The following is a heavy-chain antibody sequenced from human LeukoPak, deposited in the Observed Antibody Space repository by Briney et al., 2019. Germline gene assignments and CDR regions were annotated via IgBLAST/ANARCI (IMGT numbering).Heavy chain of an antibody. J-gene: IGHJ4*02. CDR2: ISGSGGST. CDR3: YYYDSSGYYPQTKIDY. V-gene: IGHV3-23*01. D-gene: IGHD3-22*01. CDR1: VFSFTAYS. Sequence: GGSLRLSPAHSVFSFTAYSMNTVPHTPREGLEWVSGISGSGGSTYYADSVKGRFTISRDNSKNTVYLQMNSLRAEDTAVYYCYYYDSSGYYPQTKIDYWGQGTLVTVSS.